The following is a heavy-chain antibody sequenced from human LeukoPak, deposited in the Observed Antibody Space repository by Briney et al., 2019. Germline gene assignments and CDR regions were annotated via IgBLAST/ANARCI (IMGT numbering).Heavy chain of an antibody. Sequence: SETLSLTCTVSGYSISSGYYCGWIRQPPEKGLEWIGSIYHSGSTYYNPSLKSRVTISVDTSKNQFSLQVTSVTAADTAVYYCARRVRSADHRCDYWGQGTLVTVSS. V-gene: IGHV4-38-2*02. CDR1: GYSISSGYY. CDR2: IYHSGST. CDR3: ARRVRSADHRCDY. J-gene: IGHJ4*02. D-gene: IGHD1-14*01.